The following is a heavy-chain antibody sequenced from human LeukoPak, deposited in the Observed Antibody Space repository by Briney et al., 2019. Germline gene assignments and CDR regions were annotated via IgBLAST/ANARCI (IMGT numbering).Heavy chain of an antibody. Sequence: GGSLRLTCAAPGFTFSNAWMSWVRQAPGKGLEWVGRIKSKTDGGTTDYAAPVKGRFTISRDDSKNTLYLQMNSLKTEDTAVYYCTTDPVYYDSSGYYYGVDYWGQGTLVTVSS. J-gene: IGHJ4*02. V-gene: IGHV3-15*01. CDR3: TTDPVYYDSSGYYYGVDY. CDR2: IKSKTDGGTT. D-gene: IGHD3-22*01. CDR1: GFTFSNAW.